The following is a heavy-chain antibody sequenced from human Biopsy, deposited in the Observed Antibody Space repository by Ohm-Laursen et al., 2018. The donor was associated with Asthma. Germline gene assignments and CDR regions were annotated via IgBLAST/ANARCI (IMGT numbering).Heavy chain of an antibody. J-gene: IGHJ6*02. CDR3: AKDKVGAANSYQYGTDV. D-gene: IGHD1-26*01. V-gene: IGHV3-23*01. Sequence: SLRLSCAASEFPFSSYAMNWVRQAPGKGLEWVSSISGNGDNTHYSGSVQGRFIISRDNSKNTLYLQMNSLRVEDTAIYFCAKDKVGAANSYQYGTDVWGQGTTVIVSS. CDR1: EFPFSSYA. CDR2: ISGNGDNT.